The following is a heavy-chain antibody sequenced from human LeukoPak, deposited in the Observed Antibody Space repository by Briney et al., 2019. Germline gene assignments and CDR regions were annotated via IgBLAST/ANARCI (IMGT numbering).Heavy chain of an antibody. CDR3: ARGEVVTASLPDYFYYYMDV. CDR2: ITDSGRTI. D-gene: IGHD2-21*02. J-gene: IGHJ6*03. V-gene: IGHV3-48*03. CDR1: GFTFSTCE. Sequence: PPGGSLRLSCAASGFTFSTCEMNWVRQAPGKGLEWVSYITDSGRTIYYADSVKGRFTISRDNAKNSLFLQMNSLRAEDTAVYYCARGEVVTASLPDYFYYYMDVWGKGTTVTISS.